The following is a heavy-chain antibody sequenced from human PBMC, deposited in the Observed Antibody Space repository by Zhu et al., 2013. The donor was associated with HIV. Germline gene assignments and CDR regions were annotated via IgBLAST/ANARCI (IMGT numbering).Heavy chain of an antibody. D-gene: IGHD4-4*01. V-gene: IGHV1-2*02. Sequence: QVQLVQSGAEVKKPGASVKVSCKASGYTFTSYYMHWVRQAPGQGLEWMGITNPKSGGTNYAQNFQGRLTMTRDTSIDTAYMELNSLESDDSAVYFCAREDRRLMTTLDYWGQGTLVTVSS. J-gene: IGHJ4*02. CDR3: AREDRRLMTTLDY. CDR1: GYTFTSYY. CDR2: TNPKSGGT.